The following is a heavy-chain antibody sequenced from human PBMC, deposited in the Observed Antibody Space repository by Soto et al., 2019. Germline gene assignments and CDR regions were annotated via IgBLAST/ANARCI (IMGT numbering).Heavy chain of an antibody. CDR3: ARALSNSVGDWFDT. CDR1: GFFFSSYT. Sequence: QVQLVESGGGVVQPGRSLRLSCAASGFFFSSYTMHWVRQAPGKGLEWVAVISYDGSNKYYADSVKGRFTISRDNSKNTLYLQRNSLRTEDTAVYYCARALSNSVGDWFDTWGQGTLVTVSS. V-gene: IGHV3-30-3*01. CDR2: ISYDGSNK. J-gene: IGHJ5*02. D-gene: IGHD6-6*01.